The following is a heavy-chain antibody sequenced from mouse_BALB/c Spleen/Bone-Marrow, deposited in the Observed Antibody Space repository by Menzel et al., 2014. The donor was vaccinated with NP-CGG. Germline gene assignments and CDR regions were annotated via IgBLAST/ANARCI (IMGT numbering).Heavy chain of an antibody. CDR1: GFTFSGYA. J-gene: IGHJ2*01. CDR2: ISGGGGA. CDR3: TGAMIRGNFFDN. V-gene: IGHV5-6-5*01. Sequence: EVMLVESGGGLVKPGGSLKLSCAASGFTFSGYAMSWVRQTPEKRLEWVASISGGGGAYYPDSMKGRFTISRDNARNILHLQMSSLRSEDTAMYYCTGAMIRGNFFDNWGQGTALTVSS. D-gene: IGHD2-4*01.